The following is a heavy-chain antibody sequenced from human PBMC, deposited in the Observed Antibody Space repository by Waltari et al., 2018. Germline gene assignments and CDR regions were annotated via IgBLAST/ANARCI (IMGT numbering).Heavy chain of an antibody. J-gene: IGHJ4*02. Sequence: EVQLVESGGGLVKPGGSLRLSCAASGFTFSSYAMTWVRQAPGKGLGWVSSCSSSSSYRDCADSELGRFTISGDNAKNSLDLQMNSLRAEDTAVYYCATEPAGVGARFESWGQGTLVAVSS. V-gene: IGHV3-21*01. D-gene: IGHD1-26*01. CDR1: GFTFSSYA. CDR2: CSSSSSYR. CDR3: ATEPAGVGARFES.